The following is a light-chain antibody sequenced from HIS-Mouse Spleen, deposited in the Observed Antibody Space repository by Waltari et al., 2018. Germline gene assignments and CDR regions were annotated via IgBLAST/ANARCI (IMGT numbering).Light chain of an antibody. V-gene: IGLV3-21*02. CDR2: DDS. CDR1: NIGSKS. Sequence: SYVLTQPPSVSVAPGQTARITCGGNNIGSKSVHWYQQKPGQAPVLVVYDDSDRPSGSPERFSGSDSGNTATLTLSRVEAGDEADYYCQVWDSSSDHYVFGTGTKATVL. CDR3: QVWDSSSDHYV. J-gene: IGLJ1*01.